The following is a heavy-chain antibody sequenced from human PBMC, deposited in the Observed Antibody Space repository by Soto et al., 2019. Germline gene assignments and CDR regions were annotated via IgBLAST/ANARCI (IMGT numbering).Heavy chain of an antibody. CDR3: ARINQRGYDLPYGMDV. D-gene: IGHD3-3*01. J-gene: IGHJ6*02. Sequence: PGESLKISCKGSGYTFNIYWIGWVRQMPGKGLEWMGIFYPGDSVSRYSPSFQGQVTISVDKSINTAYLQWRSLKASDTAIYYCARINQRGYDLPYGMDVWGQGTTVTVSS. CDR2: FYPGDSVS. V-gene: IGHV5-51*01. CDR1: GYTFNIYW.